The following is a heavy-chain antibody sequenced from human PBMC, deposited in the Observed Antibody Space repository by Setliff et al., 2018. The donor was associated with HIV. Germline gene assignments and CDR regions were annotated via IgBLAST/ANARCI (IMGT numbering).Heavy chain of an antibody. CDR1: GYTFTASN. D-gene: IGHD6-19*01. J-gene: IGHJ4*02. V-gene: IGHV1-2*02. CDR2: INPSRGDT. Sequence: ASVKVSCKTSGYTFTASNVHLVRQAPGQGLEWMGWINPSRGDTNYAQKFQGRVTMTRDTSIRTAYMELSRLQSDDTAVYFCARDWDSGCNAQDYFGYWGQGCPVTVCS. CDR3: ARDWDSGCNAQDYFGY.